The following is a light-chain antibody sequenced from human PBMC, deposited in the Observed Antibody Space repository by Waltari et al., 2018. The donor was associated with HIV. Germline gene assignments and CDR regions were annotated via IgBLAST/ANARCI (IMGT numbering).Light chain of an antibody. CDR2: DVS. Sequence: QSALTQPRSVSGSPGQSVTMSCTGTSSDVRGDNYVSWYQQHPGKAPKLMIYDVSKRPSGVPDRFFGSKSGNTASLTISGLQAEDEADYYCCSYEGIYTFFGGGTKLTVL. J-gene: IGLJ2*01. V-gene: IGLV2-11*01. CDR1: SSDVRGDNY. CDR3: CSYEGIYTF.